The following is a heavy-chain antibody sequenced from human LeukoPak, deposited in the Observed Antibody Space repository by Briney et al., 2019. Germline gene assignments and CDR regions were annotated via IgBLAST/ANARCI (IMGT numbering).Heavy chain of an antibody. CDR3: ARVYGSGYDFRGAFDI. D-gene: IGHD5-12*01. CDR2: IYYSGST. Sequence: SETLSPTCTVSGGSISSSSYYWGWIRQPPGKGLEWIGSIYYSGSTNYNPSLKSRVTISVDTSKNQFSLKLSSVTAADTAVYYCARVYGSGYDFRGAFDIWGQGTMVTVSS. V-gene: IGHV4-39*07. J-gene: IGHJ3*02. CDR1: GGSISSSSYY.